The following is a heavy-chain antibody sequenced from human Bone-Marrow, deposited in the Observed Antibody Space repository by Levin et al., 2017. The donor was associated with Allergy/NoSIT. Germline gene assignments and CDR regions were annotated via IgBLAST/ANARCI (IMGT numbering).Heavy chain of an antibody. CDR1: GFTLSTYG. Sequence: GGSLRLSCAASGFTLSTYGIHWVRQAPGKGLEWVAVIYYDGSKKYYTDSVKGRFTISRDNSKNTVYLQMNSLRAEDTAMYFCAGVAGSTSGPGRFDPWGQGTLVTVSS. J-gene: IGHJ5*02. V-gene: IGHV3-33*01. D-gene: IGHD1-26*01. CDR3: AGVAGSTSGPGRFDP. CDR2: IYYDGSKK.